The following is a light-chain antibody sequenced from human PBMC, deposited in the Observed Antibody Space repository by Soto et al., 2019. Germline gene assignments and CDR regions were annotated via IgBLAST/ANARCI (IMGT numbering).Light chain of an antibody. CDR1: SSNIGAGYD. CDR2: GNS. Sequence: QSALTQPPSVSGAPGQRVTISCTGSSSNIGAGYDVHWYQQLPGTAPKLLIYGNSNRPSGVPDRFSGSKSGTSASLTITGLQAEDDADYYCQSYDSRLSGYVFGIGTKVTVL. V-gene: IGLV1-40*01. CDR3: QSYDSRLSGYV. J-gene: IGLJ1*01.